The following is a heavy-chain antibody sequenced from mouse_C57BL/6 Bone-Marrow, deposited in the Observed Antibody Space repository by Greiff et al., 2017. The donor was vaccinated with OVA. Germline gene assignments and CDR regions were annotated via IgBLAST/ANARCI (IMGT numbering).Heavy chain of an antibody. J-gene: IGHJ4*01. CDR3: ARPYYDYDCYAMDY. V-gene: IGHV1-50*01. CDR2: IEPSDSYT. Sequence: QVQLQQPGAELVKPGASVKLSCKASGYTFPSYWMQWVKQRPGQGLEWIGEIEPSDSYTNYNQKFKGKATLTVDTSSSTAYMQLSSLTSEDSAVYYCARPYYDYDCYAMDYWVQGTSVTVSS. CDR1: GYTFPSYW. D-gene: IGHD2-4*01.